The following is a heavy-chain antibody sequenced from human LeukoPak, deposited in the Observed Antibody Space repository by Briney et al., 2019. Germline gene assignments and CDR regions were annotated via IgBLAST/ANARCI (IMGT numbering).Heavy chain of an antibody. D-gene: IGHD2-8*01. CDR1: GGSISSYY. CDR3: ARDRGGRYCTNGVCYGSAFDI. CDR2: IYTSGST. Sequence: SETLSLTCTVSGGSISSYYWSWIRQPAGKGLEWIGRIYTSGSTNYNPSLKSRVTMSVDTSKNQFSLKLSSVTAADTAVYYCARDRGGRYCTNGVCYGSAFDIWGQGTMVTVSS. V-gene: IGHV4-4*07. J-gene: IGHJ3*02.